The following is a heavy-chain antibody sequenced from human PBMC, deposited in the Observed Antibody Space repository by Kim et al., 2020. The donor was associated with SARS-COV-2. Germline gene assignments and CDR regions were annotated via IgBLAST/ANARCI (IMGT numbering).Heavy chain of an antibody. Sequence: ADAVKDRITTSRDNSKNTLYLEMNSLRAEDTAVYYCARARGGGYYYGMDVWGQGTTVTVSS. D-gene: IGHD3-16*01. J-gene: IGHJ6*02. V-gene: IGHV3-30*14. CDR3: ARARGGGYYYGMDV.